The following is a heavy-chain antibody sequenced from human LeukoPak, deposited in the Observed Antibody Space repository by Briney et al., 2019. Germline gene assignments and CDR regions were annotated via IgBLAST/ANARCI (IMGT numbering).Heavy chain of an antibody. J-gene: IGHJ6*03. CDR3: ARLSHDYGDYYYYMDV. CDR2: IYYSGST. CDR1: GGSISSGSYY. D-gene: IGHD4-17*01. V-gene: IGHV4-39*01. Sequence: SETLSLTCTVSGGSISSGSYYWGWIRQPPGKGLEWIGSIYYSGSTYYNPSLKSRVTISVDTSKNQFSLKLSSVTAADTAVYYCARLSHDYGDYYYYMDVWGKGTTVTVSS.